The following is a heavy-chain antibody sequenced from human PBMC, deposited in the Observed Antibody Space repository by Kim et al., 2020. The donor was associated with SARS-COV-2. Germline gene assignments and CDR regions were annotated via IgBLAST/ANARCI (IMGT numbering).Heavy chain of an antibody. CDR3: ARDNGGDDPFDI. CDR2: IYYSGST. D-gene: IGHD7-27*01. J-gene: IGHJ3*02. V-gene: IGHV4-59*01. CDR1: GGSISSYY. Sequence: SETLSLTCTVSGGSISSYYWSWIRQPPGKGLEWIGYIYYSGSTNYNPSLKSRVTISVDTSKNQFSLKLSSVTAADTAVYYCARDNGGDDPFDIWGQGTMV.